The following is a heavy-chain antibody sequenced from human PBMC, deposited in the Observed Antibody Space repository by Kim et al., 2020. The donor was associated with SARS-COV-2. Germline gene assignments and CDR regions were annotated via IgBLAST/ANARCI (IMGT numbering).Heavy chain of an antibody. CDR2: NGNT. V-gene: IGHV1-3*01. CDR3: ARGSKGLDY. Sequence: NGNTRYSRTFQGRGTITRDTSASTAYMELSSLGSEDTAVYDCARGSKGLDYWGQGTLVTVSS. J-gene: IGHJ4*02.